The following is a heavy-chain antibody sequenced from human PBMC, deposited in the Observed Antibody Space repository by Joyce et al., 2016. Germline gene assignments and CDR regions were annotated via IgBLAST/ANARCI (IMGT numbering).Heavy chain of an antibody. V-gene: IGHV4-34*01. D-gene: IGHD1-26*01. J-gene: IGHJ6*02. CDR3: ARGNWELIRGYYYYGMDV. CDR1: GGSFSGYY. Sequence: QVQLQQWGAGLLKPSETLSLTCAVYGGSFSGYYWSWIRQPPGKGLEWIGEINHSGSTNYNPSLNSRVTISVDTSKNQFSLKLSSVTAADTAVYYCARGNWELIRGYYYYGMDVWGQGTTVTVSS. CDR2: INHSGST.